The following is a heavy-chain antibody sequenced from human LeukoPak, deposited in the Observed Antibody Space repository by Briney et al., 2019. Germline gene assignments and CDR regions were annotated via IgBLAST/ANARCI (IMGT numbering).Heavy chain of an antibody. CDR3: VRRTLSYYFDF. D-gene: IGHD1-7*01. Sequence: GGSLRLSCAASGFTFSDYYMSWIRQAPGKGLEWVSYISTSVGNRYYADSVQGRFTISRNNTKNSLYLQMNSLTAEDTAVYYCVRRTLSYYFDFWGQGALVTVSS. CDR1: GFTFSDYY. V-gene: IGHV3-11*04. CDR2: ISTSVGNR. J-gene: IGHJ4*02.